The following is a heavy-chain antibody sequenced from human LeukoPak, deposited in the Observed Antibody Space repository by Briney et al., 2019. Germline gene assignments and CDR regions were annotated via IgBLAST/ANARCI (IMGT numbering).Heavy chain of an antibody. Sequence: PSETLSLTCTVSGGSISSSSYYWGWIRQPPGKGLEWIGEINHSGSTNYNPSLKSRVTISVDTSKNQFSLKLSSVTAADTAVYYCARVYGDYGENYFDYWGQGTLVTVSS. CDR3: ARVYGDYGENYFDY. J-gene: IGHJ4*02. V-gene: IGHV4-39*07. CDR2: INHSGST. CDR1: GGSISSSSYY. D-gene: IGHD4-17*01.